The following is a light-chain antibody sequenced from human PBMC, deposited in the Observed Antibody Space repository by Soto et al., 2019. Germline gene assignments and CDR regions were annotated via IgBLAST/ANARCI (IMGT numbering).Light chain of an antibody. V-gene: IGLV1-44*01. CDR2: DNH. J-gene: IGLJ1*01. CDR3: AAWDVSLKGFV. CDR1: SSNIGINT. Sequence: QSVLTQPPSASGTPGQRVTFSCSGSSSNIGINTVNWYRQLPGTAPQLLISDNHRRPSGVPDRFSGSKSGTSASLAISGLQSEDEATYFCAAWDVSLKGFVSGTGTKVTVL.